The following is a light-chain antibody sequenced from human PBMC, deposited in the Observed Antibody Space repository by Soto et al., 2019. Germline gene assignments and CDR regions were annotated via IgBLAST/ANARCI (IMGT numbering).Light chain of an antibody. CDR3: QQDGRSGT. CDR1: HRVSNNY. J-gene: IGKJ1*01. CDR2: GAS. Sequence: EIVLTQCPCTLSLSPGERATLACRASHRVSNNYLAWYQQKPGQAPRLLIYGASNRATGIPDRFSGSGSGTDFKLTISRMEPEDVAVYYCQQDGRSGTFSEGTKVEIK. V-gene: IGKV3-20*01.